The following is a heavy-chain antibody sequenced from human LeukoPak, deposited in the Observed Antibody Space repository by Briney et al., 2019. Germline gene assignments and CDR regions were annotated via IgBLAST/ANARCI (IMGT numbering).Heavy chain of an antibody. CDR1: GGSISSSSYY. D-gene: IGHD7-27*01. CDR2: IYYSGST. CDR3: ARAPTGASYCDY. Sequence: PSETLSLTCTVSGGSISSSSYYWGWIRQPPGKGLEWIGSIYYSGSTYYNPSLKSRVTISVDTSKNQFSLKLSSVTAADTAVYYCARAPTGASYCDYWGQGTRVTVSS. V-gene: IGHV4-39*07. J-gene: IGHJ4*02.